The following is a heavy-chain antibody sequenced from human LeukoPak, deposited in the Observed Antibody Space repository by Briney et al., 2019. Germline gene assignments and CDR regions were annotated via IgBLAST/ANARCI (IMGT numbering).Heavy chain of an antibody. CDR2: IFYSGST. CDR1: SVSISTSNYY. Sequence: SETLSLTCTVSSVSISTSNYYWGWVRQPPGQAREWIGNIFYSGSTYYSPSLKSRVTISLDTSRNQFSLKLSSVTAADTAVYYCARVYYYGSGSFDPWGQGTLVTVSS. V-gene: IGHV4-39*07. J-gene: IGHJ5*02. D-gene: IGHD3-10*01. CDR3: ARVYYYGSGSFDP.